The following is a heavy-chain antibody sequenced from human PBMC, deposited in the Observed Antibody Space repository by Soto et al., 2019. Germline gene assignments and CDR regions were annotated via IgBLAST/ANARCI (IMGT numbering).Heavy chain of an antibody. CDR3: ARTLYSYGPRFDY. D-gene: IGHD5-18*01. CDR2: IYYSGST. V-gene: IGHV4-59*11. Sequence: SETLSLTCSVSGGSFRDHYWTWIRQPPGKGLEWIGYIYYSGSTNYNPSLKSRVTISVDMSKNQFSLKLSSVTAADTAVYYCARTLYSYGPRFDYWGQGTLVTVSS. J-gene: IGHJ4*02. CDR1: GGSFRDHY.